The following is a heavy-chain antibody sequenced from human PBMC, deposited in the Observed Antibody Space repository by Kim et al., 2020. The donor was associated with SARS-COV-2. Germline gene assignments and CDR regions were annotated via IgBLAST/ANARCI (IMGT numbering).Heavy chain of an antibody. CDR1: GFTFSDYY. Sequence: GGSLRLSCAASGFTFSDYYMSWIRQAPGKGLEWVSYISSSSSYTNYADSVKGRFTISRDNAKNSLYLQMNSLRAEDTAVYYCASGSYYDYYYYYGMDVWGQGTTVTVSS. CDR2: ISSSSSYT. D-gene: IGHD1-26*01. J-gene: IGHJ6*02. V-gene: IGHV3-11*03. CDR3: ASGSYYDYYYYYGMDV.